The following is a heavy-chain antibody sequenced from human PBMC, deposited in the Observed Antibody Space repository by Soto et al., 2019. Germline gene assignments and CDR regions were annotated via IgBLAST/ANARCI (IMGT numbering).Heavy chain of an antibody. V-gene: IGHV4-34*01. CDR2: INHSGST. J-gene: IGHJ4*02. CDR1: GGSFSGYY. CDR3: ARASSPGGASYFDY. D-gene: IGHD1-26*01. Sequence: SETLSLTCAVYGGSFSGYYWSWIRQPPGKGLEWIGEINHSGSTNYNPSLKSRVTISVDTSKNQFSLKLSSVTAADTAVYYCARASSPGGASYFDYWGQGTLVTVSS.